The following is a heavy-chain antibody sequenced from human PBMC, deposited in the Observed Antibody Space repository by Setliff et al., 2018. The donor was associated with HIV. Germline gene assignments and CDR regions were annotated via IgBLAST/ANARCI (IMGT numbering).Heavy chain of an antibody. V-gene: IGHV1-69*05. CDR3: ARDFGGYCSSMSCPGLFDP. CDR1: GGTFSNYG. D-gene: IGHD2-2*01. Sequence: SVKVSCKASGGTFSNYGMSWVRQAPGQGLEWMGGIIPISGTANYAQKFQGRVTITTDESTSSAYMELSGLRSEDTAVYYCARDFGGYCSSMSCPGLFDPWGQGTLVTVSS. CDR2: IIPISGTA. J-gene: IGHJ5*02.